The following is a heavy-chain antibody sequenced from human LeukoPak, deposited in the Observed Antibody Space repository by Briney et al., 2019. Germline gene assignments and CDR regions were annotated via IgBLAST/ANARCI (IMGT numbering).Heavy chain of an antibody. Sequence: ASVKVSCKASGYTFTGYYMHWVRQAPGQGLAWMGWNNPNSGGTNYAQKFQGRVTMTRDTSISTAYMEVTRLTSDDTAIYYCARDPVDGYSHYDFWGQGTLVTVSS. CDR3: ARDPVDGYSHYDF. V-gene: IGHV1-2*02. D-gene: IGHD5-18*01. CDR2: NNPNSGGT. CDR1: GYTFTGYY. J-gene: IGHJ4*02.